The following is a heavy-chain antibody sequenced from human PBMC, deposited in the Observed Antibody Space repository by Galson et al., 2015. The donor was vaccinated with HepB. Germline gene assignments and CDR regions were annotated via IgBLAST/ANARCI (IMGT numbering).Heavy chain of an antibody. CDR3: AKNSTG. Sequence: SLRLSCAVSGFTLRDQSMYWVRQAPGKGLEWVPLILWNGATTYYADSVMGRFTISRDESKNSLYLQMNSLRADDTAVYYCAKNSTGWGQGTLVTVSS. CDR2: ILWNGATT. V-gene: IGHV3-43*01. D-gene: IGHD4-17*01. CDR1: GFTLRDQS. J-gene: IGHJ4*02.